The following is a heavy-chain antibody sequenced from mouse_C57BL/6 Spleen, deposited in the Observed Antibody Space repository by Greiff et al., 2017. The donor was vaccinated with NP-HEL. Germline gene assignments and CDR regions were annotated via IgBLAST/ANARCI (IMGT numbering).Heavy chain of an antibody. D-gene: IGHD3-3*01. CDR2: INPYNGGT. J-gene: IGHJ3*01. CDR3: ARRGTGFAY. CDR1: GYTFTDYY. V-gene: IGHV1-19*01. Sequence: VQLQQSGPVLVKPGASVKMSCKASGYTFTDYYMNWVKQSHGKSLEWIGVINPYNGGTSYNQKFKGKATLTVDKSSSTAYMELNSLTSEDSAVYYCARRGTGFAYWGQGTLVTVSA.